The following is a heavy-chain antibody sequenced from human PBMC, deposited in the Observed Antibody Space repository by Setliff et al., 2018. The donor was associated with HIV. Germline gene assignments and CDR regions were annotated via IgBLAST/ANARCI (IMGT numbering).Heavy chain of an antibody. CDR2: IFYTGST. CDR3: VRGYCSSTTCYDDYYYMDV. D-gene: IGHD2-2*01. Sequence: SETLSLTCTVSGGSISSHYWSWIRQPPGKGLEWIAYIFYTGSTNYNPSLKSRVTISVDTSKNQFFLKLSSVTAADTAVYYCVRGYCSSTTCYDDYYYMDVWGKGSTVTVSS. J-gene: IGHJ6*03. CDR1: GGSISSHY. V-gene: IGHV4-59*11.